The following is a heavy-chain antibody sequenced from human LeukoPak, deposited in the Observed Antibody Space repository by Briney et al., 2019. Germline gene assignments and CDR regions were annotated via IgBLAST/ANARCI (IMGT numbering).Heavy chain of an antibody. Sequence: GGSLRLSCAASGFTFSSYGMHWVRQAPGKGLEWVAFIWYDGSNKYYADSVKGRFTISRDNSKNTLYLQMSSLRAEDTAVFYCARIYCTSTTCVEGYFDYWGQGALVTVSS. CDR3: ARIYCTSTTCVEGYFDY. V-gene: IGHV3-30*02. CDR1: GFTFSSYG. CDR2: IWYDGSNK. J-gene: IGHJ4*02. D-gene: IGHD2-2*01.